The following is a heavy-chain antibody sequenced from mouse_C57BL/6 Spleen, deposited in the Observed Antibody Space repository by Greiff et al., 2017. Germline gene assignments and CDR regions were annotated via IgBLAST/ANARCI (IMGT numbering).Heavy chain of an antibody. J-gene: IGHJ2*01. Sequence: VQLQQSGAELVRPGASVPLSCKASCYTFTDYEMHWVKQTPVHGLEWIGAIDPDTCGTAYHQKFKGKAILTADKSSSTAYMEIRSLTSEDSAVYYCTRQDWDDYWGQGTTLTVSS. V-gene: IGHV1-15*01. CDR3: TRQDWDDY. D-gene: IGHD4-1*01. CDR2: IDPDTCGT. CDR1: CYTFTDYE.